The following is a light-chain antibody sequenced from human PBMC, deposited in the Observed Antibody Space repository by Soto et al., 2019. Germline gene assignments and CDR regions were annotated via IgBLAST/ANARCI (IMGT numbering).Light chain of an antibody. CDR3: QQSYRPPHT. J-gene: IGKJ4*01. Sequence: DMQITQSPSSLSSSVGDRVTITCLSSQTISRYVNWYQQKPGKAPKLLIYAASDLQSGVPSRFSGSGSATDFTLTISSLQPEDFASYYCQQSYRPPHTFGGGTKVDIX. CDR1: QTISRY. CDR2: AAS. V-gene: IGKV1-39*01.